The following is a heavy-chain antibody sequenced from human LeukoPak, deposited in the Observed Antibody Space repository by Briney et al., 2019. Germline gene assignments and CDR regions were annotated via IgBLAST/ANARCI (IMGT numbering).Heavy chain of an antibody. J-gene: IGHJ4*02. CDR1: GFTVSSNY. Sequence: GGSLRLSCAASGFTVSSNYMSWVRQAPGKGLEWVSVIYSGGSTYYADSVKGRFTISRDNSKNTLYLQINSLRAEDTAVYYCARARPYYFDYWGQGTLVTVSS. D-gene: IGHD6-6*01. V-gene: IGHV3-66*01. CDR2: IYSGGST. CDR3: ARARPYYFDY.